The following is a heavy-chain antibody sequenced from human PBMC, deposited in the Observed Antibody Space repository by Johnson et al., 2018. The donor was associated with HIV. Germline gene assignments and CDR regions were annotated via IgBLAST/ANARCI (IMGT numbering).Heavy chain of an antibody. V-gene: IGHV3-23*04. J-gene: IGHJ3*02. CDR3: AKCIWGSSLIDVFDI. CDR2: ISGSGGST. CDR1: GFTVSSNY. D-gene: IGHD3-16*01. Sequence: VQLVESGGGVVQPGRSLRLSCAASGFTVSSNYMSWVRQAPGKGLEWVSVISGSGGSTYYADSVKGRFTISRDNSKNTLYLQMNSLRAEDTAVYYCAKCIWGSSLIDVFDIWGQGTMVTVSS.